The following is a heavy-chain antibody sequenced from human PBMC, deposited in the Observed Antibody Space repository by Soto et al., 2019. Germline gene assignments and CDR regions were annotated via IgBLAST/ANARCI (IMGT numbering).Heavy chain of an antibody. J-gene: IGHJ4*02. CDR2: IYPTDGGT. V-gene: IGHV1-2*02. D-gene: IGHD6-6*01. Sequence: QVQLVQSGAEVKKPGASVKVSCKASGYTFSNYYIYWVRQAPGQGLEWMGWIYPTDGGTKYAQKFQGRVTMTRDTSISTAYMELSRLRSDDTAVYYCASGRDRGSSESSFDYWGQVTLVTVSS. CDR1: GYTFSNYY. CDR3: ASGRDRGSSESSFDY.